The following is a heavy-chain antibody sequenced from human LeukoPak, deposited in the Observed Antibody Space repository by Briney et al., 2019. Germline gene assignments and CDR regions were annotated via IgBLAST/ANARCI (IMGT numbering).Heavy chain of an antibody. Sequence: PPETLSLTCTVSGGSITNTNYYWAWIRQPPGKGLEWIGTIYYSGSTHDNPSLKSRVTISVDKSKNQFSLKLSSVTAADTAVYYCAREDRRVLDYWGQGTLVTVSS. D-gene: IGHD3-10*01. CDR2: IYYSGST. CDR3: AREDRRVLDY. J-gene: IGHJ4*02. CDR1: GGSITNTNYY. V-gene: IGHV4-39*07.